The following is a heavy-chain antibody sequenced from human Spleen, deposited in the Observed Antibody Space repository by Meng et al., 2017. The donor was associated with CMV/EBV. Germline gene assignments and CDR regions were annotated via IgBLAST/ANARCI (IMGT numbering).Heavy chain of an antibody. V-gene: IGHV3-21*01. CDR1: GFTFSTYS. CDR3: ARDVNYDFWSGHPTYYFDY. CDR2: ISSSSTYM. Sequence: GGSLKISCAASGFTFSTYSMNWVRQAPGKGLEWVSSISSSSTYMYYADSVKGRFTISRENAKNSLYLQMNSLRAEDTAVYYCARDVNYDFWSGHPTYYFDYWGQGTLVTVSS. D-gene: IGHD3-3*01. J-gene: IGHJ4*02.